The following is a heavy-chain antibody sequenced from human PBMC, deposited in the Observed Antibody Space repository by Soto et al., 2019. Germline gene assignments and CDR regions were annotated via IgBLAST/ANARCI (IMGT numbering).Heavy chain of an antibody. CDR2: IYHSGST. V-gene: IGHV4-4*02. Sequence: SETLSLTCAVSGGSISSSNWWIWVRQPPGKGLEWIGEIYHSGSTNYNPSLKSRVTISVDKSKNQFSLKLSSVTAADTAVYYCARGIVGATTMWDAFDIWGQGTMVTVSS. D-gene: IGHD1-26*01. J-gene: IGHJ3*02. CDR1: GGSISSSNW. CDR3: ARGIVGATTMWDAFDI.